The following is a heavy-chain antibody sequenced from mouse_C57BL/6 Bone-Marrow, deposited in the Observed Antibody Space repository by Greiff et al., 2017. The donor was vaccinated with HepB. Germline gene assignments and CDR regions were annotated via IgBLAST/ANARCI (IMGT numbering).Heavy chain of an antibody. CDR1: GYTFTSYW. D-gene: IGHD1-1*01. Sequence: QVQLQQPGAELVRPGSSVKLSCKASGYTFTSYWMDWVKQRPGQGLEWIGNIYPSDSETHYNQKFKDKATLTVDKSSSTAYMQLSSLTSEDSAVYYCARTSITTVVALDYWGQGTTHTVSS. J-gene: IGHJ2*01. CDR3: ARTSITTVVALDY. V-gene: IGHV1-61*01. CDR2: IYPSDSET.